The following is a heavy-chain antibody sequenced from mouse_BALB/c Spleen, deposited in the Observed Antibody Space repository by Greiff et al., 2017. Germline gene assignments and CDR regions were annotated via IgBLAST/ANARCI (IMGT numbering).Heavy chain of an antibody. CDR2: INPSNGRT. CDR1: GYTFTSYW. CDR3: ARWGVYDYDAGPSDAMDY. V-gene: IGHV1S81*02. Sequence: QVQLQQPGAELVKPGASVKLSCKASGYTFTSYWMHWVKQRPGQGLEWIGEINPSNGRTNYNEKFKSKATLTVDKSSSTAYMQLSSLTSEDSAVYYCARWGVYDYDAGPSDAMDYWGQGTSVTVSS. J-gene: IGHJ4*01. D-gene: IGHD2-4*01.